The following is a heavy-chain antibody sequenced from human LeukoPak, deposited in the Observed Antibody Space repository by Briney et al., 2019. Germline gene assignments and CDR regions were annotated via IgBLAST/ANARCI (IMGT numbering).Heavy chain of an antibody. CDR1: GGSIRNTGYF. V-gene: IGHV4-39*07. Sequence: SETLSLTCIVSGGSIRNTGYFWGWIRQPPGKGLEWIGSVYYSGITYHNPSLKSRVTISVDTSKNQVSLKLSSVTAADTAVYYCASSTSADYDYVWGSYRQFDYWGQGTLVTVSS. CDR3: ASSTSADYDYVWGSYRQFDY. D-gene: IGHD3-16*02. J-gene: IGHJ4*02. CDR2: VYYSGIT.